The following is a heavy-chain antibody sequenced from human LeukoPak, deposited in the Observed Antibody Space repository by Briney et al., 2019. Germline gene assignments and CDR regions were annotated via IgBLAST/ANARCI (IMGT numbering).Heavy chain of an antibody. Sequence: GGSLRLSCAASGFTFSNYAMHWVRQAPGKGLEWVAVISYDGSNKYYADSVKGRFTISRDNSKNTLYLQMNSLRAEDTAVYYCAKDHTGGVVTWGQGTLVTVSS. CDR1: GFTFSNYA. CDR2: ISYDGSNK. CDR3: AKDHTGGVVT. V-gene: IGHV3-30*04. D-gene: IGHD2-21*02. J-gene: IGHJ4*02.